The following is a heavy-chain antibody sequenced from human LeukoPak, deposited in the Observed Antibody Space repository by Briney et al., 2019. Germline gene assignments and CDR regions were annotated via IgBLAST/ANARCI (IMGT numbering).Heavy chain of an antibody. J-gene: IGHJ5*02. CDR3: ARETYGDYAWFDP. Sequence: SVKVSCKASGGTFSSYAISWVRQAPGQGLEWMGGITPIFGTANYAQKFQGRVTITADESTSTAYMELSSLRSEDTAVYYCARETYGDYAWFDPWGQGTLVTVSS. V-gene: IGHV1-69*13. CDR1: GGTFSSYA. CDR2: ITPIFGTA. D-gene: IGHD4-17*01.